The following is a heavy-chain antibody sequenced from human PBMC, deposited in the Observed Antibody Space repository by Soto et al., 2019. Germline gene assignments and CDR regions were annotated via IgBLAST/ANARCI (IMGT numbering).Heavy chain of an antibody. CDR3: ARDRDYVWGSYRHTSDY. J-gene: IGHJ4*02. CDR1: GYTFTSYG. V-gene: IGHV1-18*01. CDR2: ISAYNGDT. D-gene: IGHD3-16*02. Sequence: QVQLVQSGAEVKKPGASVKVSCKASGYTFTSYGITWVRQAPGQGLEWMGWISAYNGDTNYVPKLQGRVTMTTDASTSTAYMDLRSLGSDDTALYYCARDRDYVWGSYRHTSDYWGQGTLLTVSS.